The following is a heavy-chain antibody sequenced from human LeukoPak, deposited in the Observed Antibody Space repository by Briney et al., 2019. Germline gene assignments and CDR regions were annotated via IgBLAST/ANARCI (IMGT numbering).Heavy chain of an antibody. CDR3: ARGSRFDSSRWYSGDY. CDR2: IIPILGIA. D-gene: IGHD6-13*01. J-gene: IGHJ4*02. V-gene: IGHV1-69*04. CDR1: GGTFSSYA. Sequence: SVKVSCKASGGTFSSYAISWVRQAPGQGLEWMGRIIPILGIANYAQKFQGRVTITADESTSTAYMELSSLRSEDTAVYYCARGSRFDSSRWYSGDYWGQGTLVTVSS.